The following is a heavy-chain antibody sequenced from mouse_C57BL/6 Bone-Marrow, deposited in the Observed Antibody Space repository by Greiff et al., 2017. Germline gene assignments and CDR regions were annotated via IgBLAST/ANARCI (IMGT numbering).Heavy chain of an antibody. D-gene: IGHD1-2*01. CDR3: ARYWPMTTGRYCDV. CDR2: LNPSSGYT. CDR1: GYTFTSYT. V-gene: IGHV1-4*01. Sequence: LQESGAELARPGASVKMSCKASGYTFTSYTMHWVKQRPGQGLEWIGYLNPSSGYTKYNQKFKDKATLTADKSSSTAYMQLSSLTSEDSAVYYGARYWPMTTGRYCDVWGTGTTVTVSS. J-gene: IGHJ1*03.